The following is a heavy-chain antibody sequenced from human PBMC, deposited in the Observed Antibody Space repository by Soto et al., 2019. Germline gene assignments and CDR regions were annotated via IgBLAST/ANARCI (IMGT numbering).Heavy chain of an antibody. CDR1: GGPISSYY. CDR2: IYYSGST. CDR3: AREGDGYNYYFDY. Sequence: SETLSLTCTVSGGPISSYYWSWIRQPPGKGLEWIGYIYYSGSTSYNPSLKSRVTISVDTSKNQFSLKLSSVTAADTAVYYCAREGDGYNYYFDYWGQGTLVTVSS. J-gene: IGHJ4*02. V-gene: IGHV4-59*01. D-gene: IGHD5-12*01.